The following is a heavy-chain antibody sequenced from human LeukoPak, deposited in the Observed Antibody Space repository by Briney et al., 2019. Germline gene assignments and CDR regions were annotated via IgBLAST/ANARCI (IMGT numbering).Heavy chain of an antibody. D-gene: IGHD4-23*01. CDR3: AKDQSKVRSPGKNWFDP. CDR1: GFTFSSYA. J-gene: IGHJ5*02. Sequence: PGGSLRLSCAASGFTFSSYAMSWVRQAPGKGLEWVSAISGSGDSTYYAGSVKGRFTISRDNSKNTLYLQMNSLRAEDTAVYYCAKDQSKVRSPGKNWFDPWGQGTLVTVSS. CDR2: ISGSGDST. V-gene: IGHV3-23*01.